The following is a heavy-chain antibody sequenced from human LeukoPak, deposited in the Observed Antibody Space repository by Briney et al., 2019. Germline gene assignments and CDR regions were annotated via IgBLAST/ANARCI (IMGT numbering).Heavy chain of an antibody. CDR3: ARHIAVAALGFDP. Sequence: SETLSLTCAVSGYSISSGYYWGWIRQPPGKGLEWIGSIYHSGSTYYNPSLKSRVTMSVDTSKNQFSLKLSSVTAADTAVYYCARHIAVAALGFDPWGQGTLVTVSS. J-gene: IGHJ5*02. D-gene: IGHD6-19*01. V-gene: IGHV4-38-2*01. CDR2: IYHSGST. CDR1: GYSISSGYY.